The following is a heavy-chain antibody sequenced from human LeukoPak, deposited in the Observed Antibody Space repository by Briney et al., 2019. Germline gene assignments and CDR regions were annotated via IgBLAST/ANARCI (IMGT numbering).Heavy chain of an antibody. Sequence: GASVKVSCQASGYTFTTYGISWVRQAPGQGLEWLGWFSVYNDDTKYAQKIQGRVTMTTDTSTSTAYMELTSLRSDDTAVYYCARGPYCGGATCYSQFFDYWGQGSLVTVSS. CDR3: ARGPYCGGATCYSQFFDY. CDR2: FSVYNDDT. CDR1: GYTFTTYG. J-gene: IGHJ4*02. V-gene: IGHV1-18*01. D-gene: IGHD2-15*01.